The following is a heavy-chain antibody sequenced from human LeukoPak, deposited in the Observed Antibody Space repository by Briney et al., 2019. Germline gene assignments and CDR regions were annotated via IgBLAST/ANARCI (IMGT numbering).Heavy chain of an antibody. CDR1: GFTFSSYA. CDR3: AKDPSSWYGNWFDP. CDR2: ISYDGSNK. J-gene: IGHJ5*02. D-gene: IGHD6-13*01. V-gene: IGHV3-30*04. Sequence: GGSLRLSCAASGFTFSSYAMHWVRQAPGKGLEWVAVISYDGSNKYYADSVKGRFTISRDNSKNTLYLQMNSLRAEDTAVYYCAKDPSSWYGNWFDPWGQGTLVTVSS.